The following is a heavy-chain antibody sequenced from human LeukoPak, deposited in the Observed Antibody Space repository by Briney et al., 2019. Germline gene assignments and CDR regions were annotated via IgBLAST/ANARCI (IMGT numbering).Heavy chain of an antibody. CDR2: IYTSGST. J-gene: IGHJ4*02. D-gene: IGHD5-18*01. Sequence: SETLSLTRTVSGVSISSYSWSWIRQPAGKGLEWIGRIYTSGSTNYNPSLKSRVTMSVDTSKNQFSLKLSSVTAADTAVYYCARDTYNYGSSAYYFDYWGQGTLVTVSS. CDR1: GVSISSYS. V-gene: IGHV4-4*07. CDR3: ARDTYNYGSSAYYFDY.